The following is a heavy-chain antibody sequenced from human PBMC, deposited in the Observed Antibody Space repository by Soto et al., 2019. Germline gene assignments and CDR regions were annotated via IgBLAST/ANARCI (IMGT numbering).Heavy chain of an antibody. CDR3: AKNTCYGGYCDTAFKI. D-gene: IGHD2-21*01. CDR2: IYHTGGT. Sequence: QVQLQESGPGRVKPSGTLSLTCAVSGVSISSDNWWSWVRQPPGKGLQWMGEIYHTGGTFYNPSLRSRVTVSLDKSTNQFSLRLTSVTAADTAVYYCAKNTCYGGYCDTAFKIWGQGTTVTVS. CDR1: GVSISSDNW. J-gene: IGHJ3*02. V-gene: IGHV4-4*02.